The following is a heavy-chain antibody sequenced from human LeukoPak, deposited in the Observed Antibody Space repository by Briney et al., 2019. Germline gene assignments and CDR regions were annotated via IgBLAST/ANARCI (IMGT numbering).Heavy chain of an antibody. CDR2: ISSSSSTI. CDR3: ARVERWLYDAFDI. D-gene: IGHD3-22*01. J-gene: IGHJ3*02. V-gene: IGHV3-48*01. Sequence: SGGSLRLSCAASGFTFSSYSMNWVRQAPGKGLEWVSYISSSSSTIYYADSVKGRFTISRDNAKNSLYLQMNSLRAEDTAVYYCARVERWLYDAFDIWGQGTMVTVSS. CDR1: GFTFSSYS.